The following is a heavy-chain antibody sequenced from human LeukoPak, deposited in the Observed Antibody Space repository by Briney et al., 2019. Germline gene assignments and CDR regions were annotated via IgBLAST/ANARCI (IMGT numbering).Heavy chain of an antibody. D-gene: IGHD3-10*01. V-gene: IGHV3-23*01. Sequence: GGSLRLSCAASGFTFSSYAMSWVRQAPGKGLEGVSAISGSGGSTYYADSVKGRFTISRDNSKNTLYLQMNSLRAEDTAVYYCAKRSVYYGSGSYSYYFDYWGQGTLVTVSS. J-gene: IGHJ4*02. CDR3: AKRSVYYGSGSYSYYFDY. CDR1: GFTFSSYA. CDR2: ISGSGGST.